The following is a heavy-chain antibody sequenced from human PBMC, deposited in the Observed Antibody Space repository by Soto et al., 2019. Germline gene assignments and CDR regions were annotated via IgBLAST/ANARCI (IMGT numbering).Heavy chain of an antibody. CDR1: GFTFSSYW. CDR3: ARVAGYCSGGSCLNNWFDP. Sequence: GSLRLSCAASGFTFSSYWMSWVRQAPGKGLEWVANIKQDGSEKYYVDSVKGRFTISRDNAKNSLYLQMNSLRAEDTAMYYCARVAGYCSGGSCLNNWFDPWGQGTLVTVSS. V-gene: IGHV3-7*01. CDR2: IKQDGSEK. J-gene: IGHJ5*02. D-gene: IGHD2-15*01.